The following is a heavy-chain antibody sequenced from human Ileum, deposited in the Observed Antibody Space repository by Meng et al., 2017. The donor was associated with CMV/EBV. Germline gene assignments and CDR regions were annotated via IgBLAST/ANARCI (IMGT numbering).Heavy chain of an antibody. J-gene: IGHJ4*02. D-gene: IGHD5-18*01. CDR2: IYADGST. Sequence: VELVEYGGGLVKPGGSLRLSCAASGFTFSNAWMSWVRQAPGKGLEWVSHIYADGSTYYADSVKGRFTISRDNPKNTLYLQMNTLRAEDTAVFYCARTVGYTYGLGNWGQGTLVTVSS. CDR1: GFTFSNAW. V-gene: IGHV3-66*01. CDR3: ARTVGYTYGLGN.